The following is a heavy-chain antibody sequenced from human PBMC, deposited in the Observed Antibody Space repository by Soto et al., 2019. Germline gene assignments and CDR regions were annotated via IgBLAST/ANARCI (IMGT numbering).Heavy chain of an antibody. CDR3: ARDLYYDSSGYYWGYDY. CDR2: IWYDGSNK. D-gene: IGHD3-22*01. CDR1: GFTFSSYG. J-gene: IGHJ4*02. V-gene: IGHV3-33*01. Sequence: GGSLRLSCAASGFTFSSYGMHWLRQAPGKGLEWVAVIWYDGSNKYYADSVKGRFTISRDNSKNTLYLQMNSLRAEDTAVYYCARDLYYDSSGYYWGYDYWGQGTLVTVSS.